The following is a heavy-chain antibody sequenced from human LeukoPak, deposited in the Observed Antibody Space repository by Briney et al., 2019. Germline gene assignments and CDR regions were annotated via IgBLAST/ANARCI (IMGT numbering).Heavy chain of an antibody. J-gene: IGHJ3*02. CDR1: GGSISSSSYY. D-gene: IGHD2-21*02. Sequence: SETLSLTCTVSGGSISSSSYYWGWIRQPPGKGLEWIGSIYYSGSTYYNPSLKSRVTITVDTSKNQFSLKLSSVTAADTTVYYCARSHIVAVTGFAFDIWGQGTLVTVSS. CDR2: IYYSGST. V-gene: IGHV4-39*01. CDR3: ARSHIVAVTGFAFDI.